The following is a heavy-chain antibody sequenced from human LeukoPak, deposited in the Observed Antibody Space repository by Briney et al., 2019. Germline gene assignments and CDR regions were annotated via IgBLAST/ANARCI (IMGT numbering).Heavy chain of an antibody. CDR2: ISSDSTTI. CDR3: ARVAVTAPRH. V-gene: IGHV3-48*04. Sequence: QPGGSLRLSCAASGYTFSTYSMNWVRQAPGKGLEWVSYISSDSTTIYYADSVKGRFTISRDDAKNSLYLQMNSLRVDDTAVYYCARVAVTAPRHWGQGTLVTVSS. CDR1: GYTFSTYS. J-gene: IGHJ1*01. D-gene: IGHD6-19*01.